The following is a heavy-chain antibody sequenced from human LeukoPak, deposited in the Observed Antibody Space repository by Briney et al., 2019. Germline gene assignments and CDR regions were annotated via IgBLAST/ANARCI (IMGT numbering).Heavy chain of an antibody. CDR1: GGSFSGPY. Sequence: SETLSLTCVVYGGSFSGPYCSWIRQPPGKGLEWIGYIYYSGNTNYNPSLKSRVTISIDTSRDHFSLNLSSVTAADTAVYYCARGSGSPPSFDYWGQGTLVTVSS. J-gene: IGHJ4*02. D-gene: IGHD3-10*01. CDR3: ARGSGSPPSFDY. CDR2: IYYSGNT. V-gene: IGHV4-59*11.